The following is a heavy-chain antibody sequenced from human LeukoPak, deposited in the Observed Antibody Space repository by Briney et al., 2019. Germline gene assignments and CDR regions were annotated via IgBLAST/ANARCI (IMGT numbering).Heavy chain of an antibody. Sequence: SVKVSCKASGGTFSSYAISWVRQAPGQGLEWMGGIIPNIGNADYAQKFQGRVTITTDDSTSTAYMELSSLRSEDTAVYYCSCDIQGGVPAAWGQGTLVTVSS. CDR1: GGTFSSYA. D-gene: IGHD3-16*01. V-gene: IGHV1-69*05. J-gene: IGHJ4*02. CDR2: IIPNIGNA. CDR3: SCDIQGGVPAA.